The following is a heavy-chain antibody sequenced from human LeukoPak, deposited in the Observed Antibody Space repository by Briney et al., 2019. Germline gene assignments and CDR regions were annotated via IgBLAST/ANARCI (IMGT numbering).Heavy chain of an antibody. V-gene: IGHV6-1*01. CDR3: AGGIGGYDSAWIHYYYGMDV. J-gene: IGHJ6*02. CDR2: TYYRSKWYN. D-gene: IGHD5-12*01. CDR1: GDSVSSNSAA. Sequence: SQTLSLTCAISGDSVSSNSAAWNWIRQSPSRGLEWLGRTYYRSKWYNDYAVSVKSRITINPDTSKNQFSLQLNSVTPEDTAVYYCAGGIGGYDSAWIHYYYGMDVWGQGTTVTVSS.